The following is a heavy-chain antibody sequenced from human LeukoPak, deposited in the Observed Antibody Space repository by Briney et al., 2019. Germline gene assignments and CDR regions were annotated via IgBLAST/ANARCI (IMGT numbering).Heavy chain of an antibody. J-gene: IGHJ3*02. CDR1: GGSISGYT. CDR2: IYYTGSA. Sequence: SETLSLTCTVYGGSISGYTWNWIRQPAGKGLEWIGTIYYTGSAYYNPSLKSRVIISVDTSKNQFSLKVRSVTAADTAVYYCARATTYDAFDIWGQGTMVTVSS. V-gene: IGHV4-39*07. D-gene: IGHD5-12*01. CDR3: ARATTYDAFDI.